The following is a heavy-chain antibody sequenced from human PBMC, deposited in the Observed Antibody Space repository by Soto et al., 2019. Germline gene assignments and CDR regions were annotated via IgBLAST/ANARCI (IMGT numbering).Heavy chain of an antibody. CDR2: VYSGGAT. CDR1: GFTVSSNY. J-gene: IGHJ4*02. D-gene: IGHD3-10*01. V-gene: IGHV3-53*04. Sequence: EVRLVESGGGLVQPGGSLTLSCAAFGFTVSSNYMTWVRLAPGKGLEWVSLVYSGGATHYAASVKGRFTISTHSSQNTLFLQMNRLRTEDTATYYCVRGRYGSEIHWGQGAKVTVSS. CDR3: VRGRYGSEIH.